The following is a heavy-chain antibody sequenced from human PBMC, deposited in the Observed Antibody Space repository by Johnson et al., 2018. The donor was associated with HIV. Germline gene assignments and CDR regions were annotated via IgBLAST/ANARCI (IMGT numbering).Heavy chain of an antibody. CDR1: GLTVSTNY. Sequence: VQLVESGGGMVQPGGSLRLSCAASGLTVSTNYMSWVRQAPGRGLEWVSVVYSDGNTYYADSVKDRFTISRDNSKNTLYLQMNSLRAEDTAVYYCARDLPSTMIVVVIQPRDAFDIWGQGTMVTVSS. D-gene: IGHD3-22*01. CDR2: VYSDGNT. CDR3: ARDLPSTMIVVVIQPRDAFDI. J-gene: IGHJ3*02. V-gene: IGHV3-66*01.